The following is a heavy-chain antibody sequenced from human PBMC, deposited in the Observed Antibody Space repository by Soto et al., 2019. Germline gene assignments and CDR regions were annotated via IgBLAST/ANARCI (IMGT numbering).Heavy chain of an antibody. CDR3: AKEDGVGPNTHTAMVGY. V-gene: IGHV3-30*18. Sequence: GGSLRLSCAASGFTFSSYGMHWVRQAPGKGLEWVAVISYDGSNKYYADSVKGRFTISRDNSKNTLYLQMNSLRAEDTAVYYCAKEDGVGPNTHTAMVGYWGQGTLVTVSS. CDR1: GFTFSSYG. D-gene: IGHD5-18*01. CDR2: ISYDGSNK. J-gene: IGHJ4*02.